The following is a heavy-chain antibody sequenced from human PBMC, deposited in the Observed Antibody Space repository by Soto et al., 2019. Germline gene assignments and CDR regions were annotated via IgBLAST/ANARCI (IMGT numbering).Heavy chain of an antibody. V-gene: IGHV4-30-4*01. Sequence: SETLSLTCTVSGDSISSGDYYWSWIRQPPGKGLEWIGYIYHSGSTYYNPSLKSRLTISVDTSKNQFSLNLTSVTAADTAVYYCARDSVTGTGEFDSWGQGTLVTVSS. J-gene: IGHJ4*02. D-gene: IGHD1-20*01. CDR2: IYHSGST. CDR3: ARDSVTGTGEFDS. CDR1: GDSISSGDYY.